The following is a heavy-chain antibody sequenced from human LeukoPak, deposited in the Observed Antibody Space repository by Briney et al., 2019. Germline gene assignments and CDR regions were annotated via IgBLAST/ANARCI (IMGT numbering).Heavy chain of an antibody. CDR3: ARLSAVVVPAY. CDR1: GYTFTGYY. V-gene: IGHV1-2*02. CDR2: INPNSGGT. D-gene: IGHD2-2*01. Sequence: GASVKVPCKASGYTFTGYYMHWVRQAPGQWLEWMGWINPNSGGTNYAQKFQGRVTMTRDTSISTAYMELSRLRSDDTAVYYCARLSAVVVPAYWGQGTLVTVSS. J-gene: IGHJ4*02.